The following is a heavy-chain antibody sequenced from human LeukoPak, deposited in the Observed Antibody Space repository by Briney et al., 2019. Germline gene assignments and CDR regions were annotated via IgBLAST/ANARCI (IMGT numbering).Heavy chain of an antibody. D-gene: IGHD4-17*01. V-gene: IGHV3-30*04. CDR2: ISYDGSNK. CDR3: ARGGHDYGDLRLHDAFDI. J-gene: IGHJ3*02. CDR1: GFTFSSYA. Sequence: GGPLRLSCAASGFTFSSYAMHWVRQAPGKGLEWVAVISYDGSNKYYADSVKGRFTISRDNSKNTLYLQMNSLRAEDTAVYYCARGGHDYGDLRLHDAFDIWGQGTMVTVSS.